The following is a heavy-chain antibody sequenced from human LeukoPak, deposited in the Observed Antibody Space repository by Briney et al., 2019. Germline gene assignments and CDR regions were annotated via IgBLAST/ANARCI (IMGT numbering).Heavy chain of an antibody. J-gene: IGHJ4*02. D-gene: IGHD6-13*01. CDR2: IYYSGST. CDR1: GGSISSGDYY. CDR3: AREGSQQIAAAGRFDY. V-gene: IGHV4-30-4*08. Sequence: SQTLSLTCTVSGGSISSGDYYWSWIRQPPGKDLEWIGYIYYSGSTYYNPSLKSRVTISVDTSKNQFSLKLSSVTAADTAVYYCAREGSQQIAAAGRFDYWGQGTLVTVSS.